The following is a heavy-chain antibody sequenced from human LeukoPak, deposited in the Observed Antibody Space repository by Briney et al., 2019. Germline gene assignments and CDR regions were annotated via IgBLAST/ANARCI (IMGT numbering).Heavy chain of an antibody. CDR1: GYTFTSYG. Sequence: ASVKVSCKASGYTFTSYGISWVRQAPGQGLEWMGWISAYSGNTNYAQKLQGRVTMTTDTSTSTAYMELRSLRSDDTAVYYCARVGRYFDWFGGMDVWGKGTTVTVSS. CDR3: ARVGRYFDWFGGMDV. J-gene: IGHJ6*03. CDR2: ISAYSGNT. V-gene: IGHV1-18*01. D-gene: IGHD3-9*01.